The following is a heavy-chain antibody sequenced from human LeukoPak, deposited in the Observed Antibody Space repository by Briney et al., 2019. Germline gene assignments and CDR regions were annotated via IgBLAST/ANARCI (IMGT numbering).Heavy chain of an antibody. D-gene: IGHD3-22*01. J-gene: IGHJ6*03. CDR1: GGSFSGYY. Sequence: SETLSLTCAVYGGSFSGYYWSWIRQPPGKGLEWIGEINHSGSTNYNPSLKSRVTISVDTSKNQFSLKLSSVTAADTAVYYCARGRTDSSGYFPYYYYMDVWGKGTTVTVSS. V-gene: IGHV4-34*01. CDR3: ARGRTDSSGYFPYYYYMDV. CDR2: INHSGST.